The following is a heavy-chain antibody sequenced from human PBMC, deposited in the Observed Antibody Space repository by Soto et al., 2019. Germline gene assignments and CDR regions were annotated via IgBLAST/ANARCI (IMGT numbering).Heavy chain of an antibody. V-gene: IGHV3-33*01. D-gene: IGHD2-15*01. CDR2: IWYDGSNK. Sequence: QVQLVESGGGVVQPGRSLRLSCAASGFTFSSYGMHWVRQAPGKGLEWVAVIWYDGSNKYYADSVKGRFTISRDNSKNTLYPQMNSLRAEDTAVYYCAREVGEGGYCSGGSCYNAFDIWGQGTMVTVSS. CDR1: GFTFSSYG. CDR3: AREVGEGGYCSGGSCYNAFDI. J-gene: IGHJ3*02.